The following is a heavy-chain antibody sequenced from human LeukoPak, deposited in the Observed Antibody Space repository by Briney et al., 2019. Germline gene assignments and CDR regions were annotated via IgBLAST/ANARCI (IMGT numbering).Heavy chain of an antibody. CDR3: ARGSSIVVVIAYYDY. CDR2: ISYDGSNK. Sequence: GSLRPSCAASGFTFSSYAMHWVRPAPGKGLEWVAVISYDGSNKYYADSVKGRFTISRDNSNNTQYLQMNSLRAEDTAVYYCARGSSIVVVIAYYDYWGQGTLVTVSS. D-gene: IGHD2-21*01. CDR1: GFTFSSYA. V-gene: IGHV3-30-3*01. J-gene: IGHJ4*02.